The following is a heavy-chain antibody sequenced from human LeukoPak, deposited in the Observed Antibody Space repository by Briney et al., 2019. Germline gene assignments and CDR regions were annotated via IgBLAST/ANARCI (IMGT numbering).Heavy chain of an antibody. Sequence: ASVKLSFKASVYTFTSYGISWVRQPPRQGLEWVGWISAYNGNTNYAQKLQGRVTTTTDTSTSTPYIELRSLRSDDTAVYYCARDRIGKVGYFDYWGQGTLVTVSS. J-gene: IGHJ4*02. D-gene: IGHD4-23*01. CDR1: VYTFTSYG. V-gene: IGHV1-18*01. CDR3: ARDRIGKVGYFDY. CDR2: ISAYNGNT.